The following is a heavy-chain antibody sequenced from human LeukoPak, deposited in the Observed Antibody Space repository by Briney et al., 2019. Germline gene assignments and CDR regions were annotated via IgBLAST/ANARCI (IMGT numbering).Heavy chain of an antibody. V-gene: IGHV3-23*01. D-gene: IGHD5-24*01. Sequence: QSGGSLRLSCAASGFNFITAAMTWARQAPGEGLEWVSLIGSSGGSTDYANSVKGRFTISRDNSNHTLSLQINSLRVEETAIYYCVKDIQLSTWGLGTMVTVSS. CDR3: VKDIQLST. CDR2: IGSSGGST. J-gene: IGHJ3*01. CDR1: GFNFITAA.